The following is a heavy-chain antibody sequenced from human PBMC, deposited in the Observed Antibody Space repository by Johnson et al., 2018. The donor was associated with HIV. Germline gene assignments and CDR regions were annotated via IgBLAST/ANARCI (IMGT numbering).Heavy chain of an antibody. CDR2: MNWNGGST. CDR3: ARVVAFGWGLNDAFDI. D-gene: IGHD1-26*01. CDR1: GFTFDDYG. V-gene: IGHV3-20*04. J-gene: IGHJ3*02. Sequence: VQLVESGGGVVRPGGSLRLSCAASGFTFDDYGMSWVRQVAGKGLEWVSGMNWNGGSTGYADSVKGRFPISRDNAKKHLYLQMNSLRGEDTALYYCARVVAFGWGLNDAFDIWGQGTMVTVSS.